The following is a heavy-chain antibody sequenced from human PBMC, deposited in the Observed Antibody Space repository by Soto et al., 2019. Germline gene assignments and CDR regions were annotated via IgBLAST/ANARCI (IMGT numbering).Heavy chain of an antibody. Sequence: PSETLSLTCSVSGDSISTYYWSWIRQSAGKGLEWIGRTYITGDTNYNPSLKSRVTMSLDTSKNQLSLKLSSVTAADTAVYYCAREYTETVDGPMPFYFDYGGQGTPVPVSS. CDR3: AREYTETVDGPMPFYFDY. J-gene: IGHJ4*02. CDR1: GDSISTYY. V-gene: IGHV4-4*07. D-gene: IGHD4-17*01. CDR2: TYITGDT.